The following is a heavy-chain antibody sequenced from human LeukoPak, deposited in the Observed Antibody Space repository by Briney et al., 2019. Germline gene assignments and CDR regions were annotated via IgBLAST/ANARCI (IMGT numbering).Heavy chain of an antibody. V-gene: IGHV3-30*18. J-gene: IGHJ4*02. CDR3: AKEGRRYFDY. CDR2: ISYDGSNK. Sequence: QPGGSLRLSCAASGFTFSSYGMHWVRQAPGKVLEWMAQISYDGSNKHYGDSVKGRFTIARDNSKNTLFPQMNSLRGEDTAVYYCAKEGRRYFDYWGQGNLVTVST. CDR1: GFTFSSYG.